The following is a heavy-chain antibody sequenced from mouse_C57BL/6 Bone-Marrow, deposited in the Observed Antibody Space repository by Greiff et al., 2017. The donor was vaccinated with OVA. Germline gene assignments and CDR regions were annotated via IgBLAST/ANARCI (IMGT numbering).Heavy chain of an antibody. V-gene: IGHV1-18*01. D-gene: IGHD2-3*01. CDR3: ASLCPFDY. J-gene: IGHJ2*01. Sequence: DVQLQESGPELVKPGASVKIPCKASGYTFTDYNMDWVKQSHGKSLEWIGDINPNNGGTIYNQKFKGKATLTVDKSSSTAYMQLSSLTYEDSAVYYCASLCPFDYWGQGTTLTVSS. CDR1: GYTFTDYN. CDR2: INPNNGGT.